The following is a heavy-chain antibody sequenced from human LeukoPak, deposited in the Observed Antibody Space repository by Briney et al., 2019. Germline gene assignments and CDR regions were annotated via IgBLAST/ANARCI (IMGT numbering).Heavy chain of an antibody. D-gene: IGHD2-15*01. CDR1: GFTFITYA. CDR3: ARRGVVVEDPHYFDY. Sequence: PGGSLRLSCAASGFTFITYAMSWVRQAPGRGLEWVSSISGSGGSTWYADSAKGRFTISRDNSKNTLYLQMNSLRAEDTAVYYCARRGVVVEDPHYFDYWGQGTLVTVSS. CDR2: ISGSGGST. V-gene: IGHV3-23*01. J-gene: IGHJ4*02.